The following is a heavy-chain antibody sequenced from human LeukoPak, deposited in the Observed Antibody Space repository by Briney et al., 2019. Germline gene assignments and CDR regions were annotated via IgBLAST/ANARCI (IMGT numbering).Heavy chain of an antibody. CDR3: APYYYDSSGYLYFDY. J-gene: IGHJ4*02. Sequence: GGSLRLSCAASGFTFSSYAMSWVRQAPGKGLEWVSAISGSGGSTYYADSVKGRFTISRDNSKNTLYLQMNSLRAGDTAVYYCAPYYYDSSGYLYFDYWGQGTLVTVSS. D-gene: IGHD3-22*01. CDR2: ISGSGGST. CDR1: GFTFSSYA. V-gene: IGHV3-23*01.